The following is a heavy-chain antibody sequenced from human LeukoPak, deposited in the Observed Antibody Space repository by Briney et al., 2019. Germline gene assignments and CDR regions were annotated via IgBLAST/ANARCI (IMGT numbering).Heavy chain of an antibody. Sequence: ASVKVSCKASGYTFTSYGISWVRQAPGQGLEWMGWISAYNGNTNYAQKLQGRVTMTTDTSTSTAYMELRSLRSDDTAVYYCARAVEYSSSRRLGPPYYYCMDVWGKGTTVTVSS. CDR1: GYTFTSYG. V-gene: IGHV1-18*01. D-gene: IGHD6-6*01. CDR3: ARAVEYSSSRRLGPPYYYCMDV. CDR2: ISAYNGNT. J-gene: IGHJ6*03.